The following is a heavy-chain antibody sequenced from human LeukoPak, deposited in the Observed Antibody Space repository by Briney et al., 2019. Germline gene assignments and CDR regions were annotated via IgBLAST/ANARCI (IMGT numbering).Heavy chain of an antibody. CDR2: ISGSGGST. D-gene: IGHD6-13*01. CDR1: GFTFSSYA. Sequence: GGSLRLSCAASGFTFSSYAMSWVRQAPGKGLEWVSAISGSGGSTYYADSVKGRFTISRDNSKNTLYLQMNSLRAEDTAVYYCAKGHSSSWYGALFFLYWGQGTLVTVSS. CDR3: AKGHSSSWYGALFFLY. V-gene: IGHV3-23*01. J-gene: IGHJ4*02.